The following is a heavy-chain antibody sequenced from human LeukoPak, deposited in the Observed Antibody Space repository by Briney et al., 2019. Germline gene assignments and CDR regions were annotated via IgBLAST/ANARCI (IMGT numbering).Heavy chain of an antibody. CDR2: ISGSGDST. D-gene: IGHD2-15*01. Sequence: GGSLRLSCAGSGFTLSSYAMSLVRPAPGKGLEWVSAISGSGDSTYYADPVKGRFTISRENSKNTLDLQINSLRAEETAVYYCAKAGAVVVVAAKYFDYWGQGTLVTVSS. V-gene: IGHV3-23*01. CDR1: GFTLSSYA. J-gene: IGHJ4*02. CDR3: AKAGAVVVVAAKYFDY.